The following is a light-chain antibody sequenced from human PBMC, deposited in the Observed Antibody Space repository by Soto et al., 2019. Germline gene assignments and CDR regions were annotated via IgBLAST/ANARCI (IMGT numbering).Light chain of an antibody. V-gene: IGKV3-20*01. CDR3: QQYSSTFWT. Sequence: EIVLTQSPGTLSLSPGERTTLSCRASQSISSSYLAWYQQKPGQAPRLLVYGASSRATGIPDRFSGSGSGTDFTLTISRLEPEDFALYYCQQYSSTFWTLGQGTKVEIK. CDR2: GAS. CDR1: QSISSSY. J-gene: IGKJ1*01.